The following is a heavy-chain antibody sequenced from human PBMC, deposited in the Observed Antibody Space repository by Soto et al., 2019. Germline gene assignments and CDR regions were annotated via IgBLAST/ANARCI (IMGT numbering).Heavy chain of an antibody. CDR2: ISGSGGST. J-gene: IGHJ4*02. CDR3: AKSPHEIQLWLFGVYFDY. D-gene: IGHD5-18*01. V-gene: IGHV3-23*01. CDR1: GFTFSSYA. Sequence: GGSLRLSCAASGFTFSSYAMSWVRQAPGKGLEWVSAISGSGGSTYYADSVKGRFTISRENSKNTLYLQMNSLRAEDTAVYYCAKSPHEIQLWLFGVYFDYWGQGTLVTVSS.